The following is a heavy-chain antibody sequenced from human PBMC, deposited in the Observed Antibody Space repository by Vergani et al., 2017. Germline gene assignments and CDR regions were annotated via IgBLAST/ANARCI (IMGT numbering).Heavy chain of an antibody. Sequence: QVQLVQSGADVKKPGASVKVSCKASGYTFTDYYMHWVRQAPGQGLEWMGWISPNSGGTNYAHKFQGRVTMTRDTSISTAYMELNRLRSDDTAVYYCARNPTADCSSTSCGPWDNWFDPWGQGTLVTVSS. CDR2: ISPNSGGT. D-gene: IGHD2-2*01. CDR3: ARNPTADCSSTSCGPWDNWFDP. V-gene: IGHV1-2*07. J-gene: IGHJ5*02. CDR1: GYTFTDYY.